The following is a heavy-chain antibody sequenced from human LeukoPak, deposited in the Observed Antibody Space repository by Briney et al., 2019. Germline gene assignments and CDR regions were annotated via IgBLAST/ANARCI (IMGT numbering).Heavy chain of an antibody. CDR3: ARVGATTFRPFDY. CDR2: INPSGGST. CDR1: GYTFTSYY. D-gene: IGHD1-26*01. J-gene: IGHJ4*02. Sequence: ASVKVSCKASGYTFTSYYMHWVRQAPGQGLEWMGIINPSGGSTSYAQKFQGRVTMTRDTSASTAYMELSSLRSEDTAVYYCARVGATTFRPFDYWGQGTLVTVSS. V-gene: IGHV1-46*01.